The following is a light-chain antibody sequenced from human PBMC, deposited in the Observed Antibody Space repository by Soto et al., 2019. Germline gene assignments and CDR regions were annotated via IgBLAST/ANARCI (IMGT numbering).Light chain of an antibody. Sequence: QSVLTQPPSSSSTPGQTGTISCSGSTSNIGTFYVYWYQQLPGTAPKLLIYLGDQRASGVSDRFSGSKSGTAASLAINGLRSDDEADYYCAAWDDSLSAYVFGSGTKLTVL. V-gene: IGLV1-47*02. CDR2: LGD. CDR3: AAWDDSLSAYV. CDR1: TSNIGTFY. J-gene: IGLJ1*01.